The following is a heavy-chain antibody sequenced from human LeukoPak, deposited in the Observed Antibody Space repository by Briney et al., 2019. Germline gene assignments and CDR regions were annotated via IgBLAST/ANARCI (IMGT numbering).Heavy chain of an antibody. V-gene: IGHV3-74*01. Sequence: PGGSLRLSCAASEFTFSNYWMHWVRQVPGKGLGWVSRISSDVSTSHADYVKGRFTISRDNAKNTVYLQMNSLRDDDTAIYYCARAPPYYCSGGSCYVLDIWGQGTMVTVSS. J-gene: IGHJ3*02. D-gene: IGHD2-15*01. CDR3: ARAPPYYCSGGSCYVLDI. CDR2: ISSDVST. CDR1: EFTFSNYW.